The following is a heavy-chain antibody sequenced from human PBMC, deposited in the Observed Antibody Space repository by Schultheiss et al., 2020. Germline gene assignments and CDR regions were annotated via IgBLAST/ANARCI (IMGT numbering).Heavy chain of an antibody. CDR1: GFYISNGYY. D-gene: IGHD6-19*01. Sequence: SETLSLTCAVSGFYISNGYYWGWMRQSPGKGLEWIASIYHSGNTYYNPSLKSRLTISIDTSKNQFSLNLTSVTAADTAVYYCTRDKGSECADYWGKGTLVTVSS. V-gene: IGHV4-38-2*02. CDR2: IYHSGNT. CDR3: TRDKGSECADY. J-gene: IGHJ4*02.